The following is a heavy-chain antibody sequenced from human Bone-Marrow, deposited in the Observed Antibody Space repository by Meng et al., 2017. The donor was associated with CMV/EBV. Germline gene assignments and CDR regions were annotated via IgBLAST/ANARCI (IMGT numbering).Heavy chain of an antibody. Sequence: GEYLKISCTASGFTFGDYAMSWVRQAPGKGLEWVGFIRSKAYGGTTEYAASVKGRFTISRDDSKSIAYLQMNSLKTDDTAVYYWARHGKTGLGSWRRYGMDFWGQGTTVTVSS. CDR1: GFTFGDYA. J-gene: IGHJ6*01. CDR3: ARHGKTGLGSWRRYGMDF. V-gene: IGHV3-49*04. D-gene: IGHD6-6*01. CDR2: IRSKAYGGTT.